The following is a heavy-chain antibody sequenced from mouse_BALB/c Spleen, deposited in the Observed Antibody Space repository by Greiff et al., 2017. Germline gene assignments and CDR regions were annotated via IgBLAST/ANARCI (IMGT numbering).Heavy chain of an antibody. D-gene: IGHD2-4*01. Sequence: EVQLQESGAELVKPGASVKLSCTASGFNIKDTYMHWVKQRPEQGLEWIGRIDPANGNTKYDPKFQGKATITADTSSNTAYLQLSSLTSEDTAVYYCARGIKTSYAMDYWGQGTSVTVSS. CDR2: IDPANGNT. J-gene: IGHJ4*01. V-gene: IGHV14-3*02. CDR1: GFNIKDTY. CDR3: ARGIKTSYAMDY.